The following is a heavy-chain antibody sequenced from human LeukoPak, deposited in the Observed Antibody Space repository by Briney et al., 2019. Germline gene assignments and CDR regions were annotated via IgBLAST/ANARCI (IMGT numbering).Heavy chain of an antibody. CDR1: GFTFSNYW. Sequence: GGSLRLSCVFSGFTFSNYWMSWVRQAPGKGLEWVGRIKSETDGGTTDYAAPVKGTFTISRDDSENTLYLQMNSLKTEDTAVYYCTRRSSAAGRQYFDYWGQGTLVTVSS. D-gene: IGHD6-13*01. CDR3: TRRSSAAGRQYFDY. J-gene: IGHJ4*02. CDR2: IKSETDGGTT. V-gene: IGHV3-15*01.